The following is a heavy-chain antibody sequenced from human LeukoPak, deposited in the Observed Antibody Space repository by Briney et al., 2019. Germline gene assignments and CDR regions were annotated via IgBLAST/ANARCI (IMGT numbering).Heavy chain of an antibody. J-gene: IGHJ3*02. CDR3: ARGPGPIAGAKNPFDI. Sequence: PGGSLRLSCAVSGFTFSAYAMHWVRQTPGKGLEWVAVISFDGSNKYYADYVKSRFTISGDKSKNTLYLHMTSLRPDDTAVYYCARGPGPIAGAKNPFDIWGQGTMVTVSP. CDR1: GFTFSAYA. V-gene: IGHV3-30*01. CDR2: ISFDGSNK. D-gene: IGHD1-26*01.